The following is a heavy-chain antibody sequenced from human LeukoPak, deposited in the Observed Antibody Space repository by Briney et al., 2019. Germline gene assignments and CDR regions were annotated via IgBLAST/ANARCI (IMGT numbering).Heavy chain of an antibody. J-gene: IGHJ2*01. CDR3: AKGADGDYRSYWYFDL. CDR1: GFTFDVYA. D-gene: IGHD4-17*01. Sequence: TGGSLRLSCADSGFTFDVYAMHWVRQAPGKGLEWVSGISWNSGSIGYADSVKGRFTISRDNAKNSLYLQMNSLRAEDMALYYCAKGADGDYRSYWYFDLWGRGTLVTVSS. CDR2: ISWNSGSI. V-gene: IGHV3-9*03.